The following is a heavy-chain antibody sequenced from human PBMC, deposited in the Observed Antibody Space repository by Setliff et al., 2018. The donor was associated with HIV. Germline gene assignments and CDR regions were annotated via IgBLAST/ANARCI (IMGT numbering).Heavy chain of an antibody. V-gene: IGHV3-43*01. CDR1: GFSFDDYS. CDR2: ISWDGGSDI. J-gene: IGHJ4*02. CDR3: VRGLDYGGNAVY. Sequence: LSLSCAASGFSFDDYSVHWIRQAPGKGLAWVSLISWDGGSDIYYADSLKGRFTISRDNAKNSLYLQMNSLTAEDTAVYYCVRGLDYGGNAVYWGQVTLVTVSS. D-gene: IGHD4-17*01.